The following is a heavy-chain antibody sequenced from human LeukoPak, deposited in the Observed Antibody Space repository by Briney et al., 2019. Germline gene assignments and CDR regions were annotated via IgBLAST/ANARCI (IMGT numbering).Heavy chain of an antibody. J-gene: IGHJ4*02. CDR3: ARGYSYGSYYFDP. CDR1: GGSISSYY. V-gene: IGHV4-59*01. Sequence: PSETLSLTCTVSGGSISSYYWSWIRQPPGKGLEWIGYIYYSGSTNYNPSLKSRVTISVDTSKNQFSLKLSSVTAADTAIYYCARGYSYGSYYFDPWGQGTLVTVSS. D-gene: IGHD5-18*01. CDR2: IYYSGST.